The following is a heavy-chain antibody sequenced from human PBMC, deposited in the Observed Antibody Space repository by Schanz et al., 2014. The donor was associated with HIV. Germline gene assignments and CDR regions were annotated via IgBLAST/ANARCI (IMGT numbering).Heavy chain of an antibody. J-gene: IGHJ4*02. V-gene: IGHV3-30*18. CDR3: AKVHTYYYYDSSGYYGYFDY. Sequence: QVQLVESGGGVVQPGRSLRLSCAASGFTFSSYGMHWVRQAPGKGLECLALISYDGRNKYYADSVKGRFTISRDNSKNTLYLQMNSLRAEDTAVYYCAKVHTYYYYDSSGYYGYFDYWGQGTLVTVSS. CDR1: GFTFSSYG. D-gene: IGHD3-22*01. CDR2: ISYDGRNK.